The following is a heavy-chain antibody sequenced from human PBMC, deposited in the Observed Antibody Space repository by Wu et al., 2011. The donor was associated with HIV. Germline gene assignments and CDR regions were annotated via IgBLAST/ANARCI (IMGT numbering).Heavy chain of an antibody. D-gene: IGHD3-10*01. V-gene: IGHV1-69*05. Sequence: QVQLVQSGAEVKKPGSSVKVSCKASGGTFSSYAISWVRQAPGQGLEWMGGIIPIFGTANYAQKFQGRVTITTDESTSTAYMELSSLRSEDTAVYYCARVNPFRGVINHYYYGMDVWGQGTTVTVSS. CDR2: IIPIFGTA. J-gene: IGHJ6*02. CDR1: GGTFSSYA. CDR3: ARVNPFRGVINHYYYGMDV.